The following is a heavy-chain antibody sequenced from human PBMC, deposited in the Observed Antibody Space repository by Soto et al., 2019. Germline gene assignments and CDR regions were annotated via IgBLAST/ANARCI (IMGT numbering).Heavy chain of an antibody. D-gene: IGHD1-20*01. J-gene: IGHJ4*02. CDR3: AKNRIESGILPFDY. CDR1: GFTFRNYA. Sequence: PGGSLRLSCAASGFTFRNYAMTWVRQAPGKGLEWVSAIRGSGDDTYYADSVKGRFTISRDNSKSMLYLQMNSLRAEDTAIYYCAKNRIESGILPFDYWGQGTLVTVSS. V-gene: IGHV3-23*01. CDR2: IRGSGDDT.